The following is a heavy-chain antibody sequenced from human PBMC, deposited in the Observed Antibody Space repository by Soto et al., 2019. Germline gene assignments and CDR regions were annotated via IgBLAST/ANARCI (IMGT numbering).Heavy chain of an antibody. CDR1: GFTFRSYA. CDR2: IAYDGSNK. CDR3: ARVDREDIAVVIGARPGEYGVDV. J-gene: IGHJ6*02. D-gene: IGHD2-15*01. Sequence: QVQLVESGGGVVQPGRSLRLSCAASGFTFRSYAMHWVRQAPGKGLESVAVIAYDGSNKFYRDYVKGRFTISRDNSKNTLYLQINSLRYEDTAVYYCARVDREDIAVVIGARPGEYGVDVWGQGTTVTVSS. V-gene: IGHV3-30-3*01.